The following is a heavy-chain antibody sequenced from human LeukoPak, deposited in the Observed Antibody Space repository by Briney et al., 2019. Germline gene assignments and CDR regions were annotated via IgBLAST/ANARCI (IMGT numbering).Heavy chain of an antibody. CDR2: IYYSGST. Sequence: SETLSLTCTVSGASISRSDYYWGWIRQPPGKGLEWIGTIYYSGSTYYNPSLKSRVTISVDTSKNQFSLKLSSVTAADTAVYYCARYLVVVTTGWFDPWGQGTLVTVSS. CDR3: ARYLVVVTTGWFDP. D-gene: IGHD3-22*01. CDR1: GASISRSDYY. V-gene: IGHV4-39*07. J-gene: IGHJ5*02.